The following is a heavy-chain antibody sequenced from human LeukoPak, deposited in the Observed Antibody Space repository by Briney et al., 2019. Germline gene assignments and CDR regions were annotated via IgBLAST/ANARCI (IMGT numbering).Heavy chain of an antibody. J-gene: IGHJ4*02. CDR1: GGSISSSSYY. D-gene: IGHD3-22*01. CDR3: ARHSYYYDSSGYTDY. V-gene: IGHV4-61*05. CDR2: IYYSGST. Sequence: SETLSLTCTVSGGSISSSSYYWSWIRQPPGKGLEWIGYIYYSGSTNYNPSLKSRVTISVDTSKNQFSLKLSSVTAADTAVYYCARHSYYYDSSGYTDYWGQGTLVTVSS.